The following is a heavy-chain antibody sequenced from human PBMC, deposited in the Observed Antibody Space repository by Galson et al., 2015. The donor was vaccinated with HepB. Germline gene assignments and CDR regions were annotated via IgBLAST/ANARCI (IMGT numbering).Heavy chain of an antibody. CDR2: IYYSGST. CDR1: GGSISSYY. D-gene: IGHD6-13*01. V-gene: IGHV4-59*08. J-gene: IGHJ5*02. Sequence: SETLSLTCTVSGGSISSYYWSWIRQPPGKGLEWIGYIYYSGSTNYNPSLKSRVTISVDTSKNQFSLKLSSVTAADTAVYYCARHILWAAAGKFDPWGQGTLVTVSS. CDR3: ARHILWAAAGKFDP.